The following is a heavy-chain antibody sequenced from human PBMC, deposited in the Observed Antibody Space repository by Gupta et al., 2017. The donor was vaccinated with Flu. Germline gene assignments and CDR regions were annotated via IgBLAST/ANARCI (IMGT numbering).Heavy chain of an antibody. CDR2: ISAYNGNT. J-gene: IGHJ6*02. Sequence: QVQLVQSGAEVKKPGASVKVSCKASGYTFTSYGISWLRQAPGQGLEWMGWISAYNGNTNYAQKLQGRVTMTTDTSTSTAYMELRSLRSDDTAVYYCARVGGVSEWLFGSPSALYGMDVWGQGTTVTVSS. V-gene: IGHV1-18*01. D-gene: IGHD3-3*01. CDR1: GYTFTSYG. CDR3: ARVGGVSEWLFGSPSALYGMDV.